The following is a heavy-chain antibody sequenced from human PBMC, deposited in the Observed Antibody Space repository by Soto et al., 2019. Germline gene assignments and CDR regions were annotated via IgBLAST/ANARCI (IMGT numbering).Heavy chain of an antibody. Sequence: GASVKVSCKASGYTFTSYGISWVRQAPGQGLEWMGWISAYNGNTNYAQKLQGRVTMTTDTSTSTAYMELRSLRSDDTAVYYCACYDIVEDYYYYMDVWGQGTTVPVSS. CDR2: ISAYNGNT. D-gene: IGHD2-15*01. V-gene: IGHV1-18*01. CDR1: GYTFTSYG. J-gene: IGHJ6*03. CDR3: ACYDIVEDYYYYMDV.